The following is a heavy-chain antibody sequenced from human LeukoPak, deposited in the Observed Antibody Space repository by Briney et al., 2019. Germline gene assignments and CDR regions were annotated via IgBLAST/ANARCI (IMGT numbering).Heavy chain of an antibody. J-gene: IGHJ6*03. Sequence: SETLSLTCAVSGGSFSGYYWSWIRQPPGKGLEWIGSIYYSGITYHNPSLKSRVIISVDTSNNQFSLKISAVTAADTAGYFFVRHQEGMVRGVLYYRDVWGKGTTVSISS. D-gene: IGHD3-10*01. CDR2: IYYSGIT. CDR1: GGSFSGYY. V-gene: IGHV4-39*01. CDR3: VRHQEGMVRGVLYYRDV.